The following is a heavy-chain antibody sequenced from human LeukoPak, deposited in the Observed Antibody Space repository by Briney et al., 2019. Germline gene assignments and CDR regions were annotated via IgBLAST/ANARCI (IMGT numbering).Heavy chain of an antibody. J-gene: IGHJ4*02. CDR2: IYSGGST. CDR1: GFTFITYS. Sequence: GGSLRLSCAASGFTFITYSMSWVRQAPGKGLEWVSVIYSGGSTYYADSVKGRFTISRDNSKNTLYLQMNSLRAEDTAVYYCARGGYDLAPYDYWGQGTLVTVSS. V-gene: IGHV3-53*01. CDR3: ARGGYDLAPYDY. D-gene: IGHD5-12*01.